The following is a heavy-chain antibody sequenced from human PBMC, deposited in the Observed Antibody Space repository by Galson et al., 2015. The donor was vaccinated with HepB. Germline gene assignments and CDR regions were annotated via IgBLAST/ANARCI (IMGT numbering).Heavy chain of an antibody. CDR1: GGSISSGSYY. CDR3: ARGGDIVVVPAARLSQNWFDP. V-gene: IGHV4-61*02. J-gene: IGHJ5*02. CDR2: IYTSGST. D-gene: IGHD2-2*01. Sequence: TLSLTCTVSGGSISSGSYYWSWIRQPAGKGLEWIGRIYTSGSTNYNPSLKSRVTMSVDTSKNQFSLKLSSVTAADTAVYYCARGGDIVVVPAARLSQNWFDPWGQGTLVTVSS.